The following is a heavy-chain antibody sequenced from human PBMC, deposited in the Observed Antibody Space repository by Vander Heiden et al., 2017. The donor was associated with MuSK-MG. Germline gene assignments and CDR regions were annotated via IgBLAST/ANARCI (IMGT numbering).Heavy chain of an antibody. CDR1: GGSISRGGYY. D-gene: IGHD1-26*01. CDR3: ARAPSGSYRREYFDY. V-gene: IGHV4-31*03. CDR2: IYYSGST. J-gene: IGHJ4*02. Sequence: QVQLQESGPGLVKPSQTLSLTCTVSGGSISRGGYYWSWIRQHPGKGLEWIGYIYYSGSTYYNPSLKSRVTISVDTSKNQFSLKLSSVTAADTAVYYCARAPSGSYRREYFDYWGQGTLVTVSS.